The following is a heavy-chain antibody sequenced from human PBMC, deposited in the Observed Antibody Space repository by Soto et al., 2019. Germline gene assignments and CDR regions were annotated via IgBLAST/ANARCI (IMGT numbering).Heavy chain of an antibody. CDR2: ISNNVGAT. CDR1: GFTFTTYA. J-gene: IGHJ3*01. CDR3: ARRSFGAFDV. V-gene: IGHV3-23*01. D-gene: IGHD3-10*01. Sequence: EVQVLESGGGLVQPGGSLRLSCAASGFTFTTYAMNWVRQAPGKGLEWVSLISNNVGATFYADSVKGRFTISRDTSKNTLSLQMDSLRPEDTAMYYCARRSFGAFDVWGQGTRVTVSS.